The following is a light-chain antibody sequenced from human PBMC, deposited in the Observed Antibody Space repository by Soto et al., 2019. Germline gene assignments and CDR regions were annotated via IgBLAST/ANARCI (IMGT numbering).Light chain of an antibody. J-gene: IGLJ1*01. V-gene: IGLV1-44*01. CDR1: SSNIGSNT. CDR2: NNN. CDR3: AAWDDSLNGLV. Sequence: QSVLTQPPSASGTPGQRVTISCSGSSSNIGSNTVNWYQHLPGTAPKLLIYNNNQRPSGVADRFSGSKSGTSASLAISGLQSEDEADYYCAAWDDSLNGLVFGTGTKLTVL.